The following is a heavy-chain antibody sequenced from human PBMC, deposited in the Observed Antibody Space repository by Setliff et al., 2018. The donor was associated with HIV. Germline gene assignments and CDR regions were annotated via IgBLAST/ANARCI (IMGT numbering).Heavy chain of an antibody. J-gene: IGHJ4*02. CDR3: ASSRRAIYYDFWSGYSDY. V-gene: IGHV4-4*09. D-gene: IGHD3-3*01. Sequence: PSETLSLTCTVSGDSLSSDYYYWTWIRQHPEKGLEWIGYIYTSGSTNYNPSLKSRVTISVDTSKNQFSLKLSSVTAADTAVYYCASSRRAIYYDFWSGYSDYWGQGTLVTVSS. CDR1: GDSLSSDYYY. CDR2: IYTSGST.